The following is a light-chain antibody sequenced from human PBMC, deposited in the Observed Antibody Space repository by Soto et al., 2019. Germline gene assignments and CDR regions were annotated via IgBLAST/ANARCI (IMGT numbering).Light chain of an antibody. CDR1: QTVSSSF. CDR3: QQYGNSPQT. Sequence: SQSPATLSVSPGERATLSCRASQTVSSSFLAWYQQTPGQAPRLLIYAASSRATGIPDRFSGSGSGTDFTLTISRLEPEDFAVYYCQQYGNSPQTFGQGTKVDIK. CDR2: AAS. V-gene: IGKV3-20*01. J-gene: IGKJ1*01.